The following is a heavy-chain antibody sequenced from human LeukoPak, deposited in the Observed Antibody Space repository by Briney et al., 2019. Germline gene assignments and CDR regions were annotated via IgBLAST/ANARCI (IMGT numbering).Heavy chain of an antibody. CDR3: ARGHSGSYSAFDI. CDR1: GGSFSGYY. J-gene: IGHJ3*02. Sequence: PSETLSLTCAVYGGSFSGYYWSWIRQPAGKGLEWIGRIYTSGSTNYNPSLKSRVTMSVDTSKNQFSLKLSSVTAADTAVYYCARGHSGSYSAFDIWGQGTMVTVSS. CDR2: IYTSGST. D-gene: IGHD1-26*01. V-gene: IGHV4-59*10.